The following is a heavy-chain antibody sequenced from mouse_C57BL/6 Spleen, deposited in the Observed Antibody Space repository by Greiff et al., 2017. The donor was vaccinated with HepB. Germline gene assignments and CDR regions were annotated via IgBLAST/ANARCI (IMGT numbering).Heavy chain of an antibody. D-gene: IGHD2-4*01. J-gene: IGHJ3*01. Sequence: VVRPGASVTLSCKASGYTFTDYEMHWVKQTPVHGLEWIGAIDPETGGTAYNQKFKGKAILTADKSSSTAYMELRSLTSEDSAVYYCTSIYYDYDGFAYWGQGTLVTVSA. CDR2: IDPETGGT. CDR3: TSIYYDYDGFAY. V-gene: IGHV1-15*01. CDR1: GYTFTDYE.